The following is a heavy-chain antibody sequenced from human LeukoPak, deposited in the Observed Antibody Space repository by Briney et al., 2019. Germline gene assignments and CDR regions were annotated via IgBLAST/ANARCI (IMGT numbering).Heavy chain of an antibody. V-gene: IGHV4-4*07. CDR1: GASINSHY. CDR3: AREGGFYRPLDY. Sequence: SETLSLTCSVSGASINSHYWTWIRQPAGKGLEWIGRIYISGSTNYSPSLKSRVTMSVDLYENHISLKLTSVTAADTAVYYCAREGGFYRPLDYLGQGTLVTVSS. D-gene: IGHD3-3*01. J-gene: IGHJ4*02. CDR2: IYISGST.